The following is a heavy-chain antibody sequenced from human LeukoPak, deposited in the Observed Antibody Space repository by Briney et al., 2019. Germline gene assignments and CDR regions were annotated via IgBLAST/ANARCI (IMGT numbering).Heavy chain of an antibody. CDR3: ARDWKTNSFDY. Sequence: GGSLRLSCAASEFTFTTYGMHWVRHAPGKGLEWVAFIYYDGSNIYYADYVKGRFTISRDISKNTLYLQMDSLRAEDTAIYYCARDWKTNSFDYWGQGTLVTVSS. V-gene: IGHV3-33*01. CDR1: EFTFTTYG. D-gene: IGHD1-1*01. CDR2: IYYDGSNI. J-gene: IGHJ4*02.